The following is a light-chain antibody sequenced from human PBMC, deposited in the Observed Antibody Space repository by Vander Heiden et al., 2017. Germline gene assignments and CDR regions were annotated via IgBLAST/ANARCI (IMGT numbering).Light chain of an antibody. Sequence: EIVMTQSPATLSVSPGERATLSCRASQSVSSDLAWYKQKPGQAPRLLIYGASTRANGISARFSGSGYGTEFTLTISSRQSEDFAVYYCQQYNNWPVMYTFGQGTKLEIK. V-gene: IGKV3-15*01. J-gene: IGKJ2*01. CDR3: QQYNNWPVMYT. CDR2: GAS. CDR1: QSVSSD.